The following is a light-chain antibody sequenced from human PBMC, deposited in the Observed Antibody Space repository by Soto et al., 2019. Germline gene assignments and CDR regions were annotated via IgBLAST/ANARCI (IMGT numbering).Light chain of an antibody. J-gene: IGLJ2*01. Sequence: SYELTQPPSVSVSPGQTASITCFGDELGDKYAFWYQQKPGQSPVLVISPDTERPSGIPERFSGSNSGNTATLTISGTQAMDEADYFCQAWDTSTVVFGGGTKLTVL. CDR3: QAWDTSTVV. CDR2: PDT. V-gene: IGLV3-1*01. CDR1: ELGDKY.